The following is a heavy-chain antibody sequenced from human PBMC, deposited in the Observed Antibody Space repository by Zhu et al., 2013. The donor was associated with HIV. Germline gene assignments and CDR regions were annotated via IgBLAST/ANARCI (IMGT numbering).Heavy chain of an antibody. V-gene: IGHV1-69*12. D-gene: IGHD2-2*02. CDR1: GGTFSSYA. J-gene: IGHJ6*02. Sequence: QVQLVQSGAEVKKPGSSVKVSCKASGGTFSSYAISWVRQAPGQGLEWMGGIIPIFGTANYAQKFQGRVTITADESTSTAYMELSSLRSEDTAVYYCARLVGRIEPAAIWGFDYYYGMDVWGQGTTVTVSS. CDR3: ARLVGRIEPAAIWGFDYYYGMDV. CDR2: IIPIFGTA.